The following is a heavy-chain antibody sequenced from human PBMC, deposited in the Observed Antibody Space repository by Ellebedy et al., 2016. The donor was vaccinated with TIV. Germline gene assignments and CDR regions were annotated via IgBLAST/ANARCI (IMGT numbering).Heavy chain of an antibody. J-gene: IGHJ3*02. CDR2: IYYSGGT. CDR1: GGSISNYY. D-gene: IGHD6-6*01. CDR3: AREYSSSSEYDACDI. V-gene: IGHV4-59*01. Sequence: MPSETLSLTCTVSGGSISNYYWSWIRQPPGKGLEWIGYIYYSGGTNYNPSLKSRVTISGDTSKNQFSLKLSSVTAADTAVYYCAREYSSSSEYDACDIWGQGTMVTVSS.